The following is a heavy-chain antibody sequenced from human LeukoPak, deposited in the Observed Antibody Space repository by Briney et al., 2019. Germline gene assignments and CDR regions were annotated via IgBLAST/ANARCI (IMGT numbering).Heavy chain of an antibody. CDR3: ARLTGTTSGGWFDL. CDR2: IYPGDSDT. Sequence: GAALLISFQGSGYVFTSYWIGWVRPMPGKGLEWMGIIYPGDSDTRHSPSFQGQVTISADKSISTAYLQWSSLRASDTAMYYCARLTGTTSGGWFDLWGQGTLVTLSS. D-gene: IGHD1-7*01. V-gene: IGHV5-51*01. J-gene: IGHJ5*02. CDR1: GYVFTSYW.